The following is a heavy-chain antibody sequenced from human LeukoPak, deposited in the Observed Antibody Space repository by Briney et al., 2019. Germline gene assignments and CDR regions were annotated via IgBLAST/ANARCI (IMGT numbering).Heavy chain of an antibody. D-gene: IGHD4-23*01. CDR2: IIPIFGTA. CDR3: ARSYGGNSAPNDY. Sequence: GASVKVSCKASGGTFISYAISWVRQAPGQGLEWMGGIIPIFGTANHAQKFQGRVTVTADESTSTAYMELSSLRSEDTAVYYCARSYGGNSAPNDYWGQGTLVTVSS. J-gene: IGHJ4*02. V-gene: IGHV1-69*13. CDR1: GGTFISYA.